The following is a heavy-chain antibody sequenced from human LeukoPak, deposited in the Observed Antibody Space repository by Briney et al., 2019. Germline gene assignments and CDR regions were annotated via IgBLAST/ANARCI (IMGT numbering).Heavy chain of an antibody. CDR1: GFTFSSKA. J-gene: IGHJ4*02. Sequence: GGSLRLSCAASGFTFSSKAMTWVRQAPGKGLEWVSTITGTADTTFYADSVKGRFTISRDDSQNTLYMQMNSLRAEDTAVYYCAKESTDRYCGGDCYYGDWGQGTLVTVSS. CDR3: AKESTDRYCGGDCYYGD. CDR2: ITGTADTT. V-gene: IGHV3-23*01. D-gene: IGHD2-21*02.